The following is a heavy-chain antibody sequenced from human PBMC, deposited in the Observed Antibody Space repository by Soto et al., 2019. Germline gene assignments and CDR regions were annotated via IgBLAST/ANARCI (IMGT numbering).Heavy chain of an antibody. CDR3: TTDSTWLALAWVDY. D-gene: IGHD6-19*01. J-gene: IGHJ4*02. V-gene: IGHV3-15*07. CDR2: IKSKTDGGTT. Sequence: PGGSLRLSCAASGFTFSNAWMNWVRQAPGKGLEWVGRIKSKTDGGTTDYAAPVKGRFTISRDDSKNTLYLQMNSLKTEDTAVYYCTTDSTWLALAWVDYWGQGTLVTVSS. CDR1: GFTFSNAW.